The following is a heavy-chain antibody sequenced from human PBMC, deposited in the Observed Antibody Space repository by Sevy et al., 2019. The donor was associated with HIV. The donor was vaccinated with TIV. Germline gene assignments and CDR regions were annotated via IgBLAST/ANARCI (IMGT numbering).Heavy chain of an antibody. CDR2: ISSSSNTI. CDR3: ARNGGYADYGMDV. J-gene: IGHJ6*02. D-gene: IGHD5-12*01. Sequence: GGSLRLSCTASGFTFITYNMNWVRQAPGKGLEWISYISSSSNTIYYADSVKGRFTISRDNVKNSLYLQMNSLRAEDTAVYYCARNGGYADYGMDVWGQGTTVTVSS. CDR1: GFTFITYN. V-gene: IGHV3-48*01.